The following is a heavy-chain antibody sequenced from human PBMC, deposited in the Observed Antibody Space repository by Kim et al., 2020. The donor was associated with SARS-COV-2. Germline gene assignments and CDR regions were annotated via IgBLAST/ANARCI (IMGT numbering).Heavy chain of an antibody. V-gene: IGHV1-2*05. CDR1: GYTFTGYY. D-gene: IGHD5-18*01. CDR3: ARQSGYSYGYYFDY. CDR2: INPNSGGT. Sequence: ASVKVSCKASGYTFTGYYMHWVRQAPGQGLEWMGRINPNSGGTNYAQKFQGSVTMTRDTSISTAYMELSRLRSDDTVVYYCARQSGYSYGYYFDYWGQGTLVTVSS. J-gene: IGHJ4*02.